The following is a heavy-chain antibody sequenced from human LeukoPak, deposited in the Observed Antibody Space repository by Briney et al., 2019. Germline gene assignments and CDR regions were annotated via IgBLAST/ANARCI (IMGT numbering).Heavy chain of an antibody. D-gene: IGHD4-17*01. J-gene: IGHJ4*02. Sequence: GGSLRLSCDASEFIFSDYDMNWVRQAPGKGLEWVSSITSSSSYIYYADSVKGRFTISRDNAKNSLYLQMNSLRAEDTAVYYCARLNGDYDRANFDYWGQGTLVTVSS. CDR3: ARLNGDYDRANFDY. CDR2: ITSSSSYI. CDR1: EFIFSDYD. V-gene: IGHV3-21*01.